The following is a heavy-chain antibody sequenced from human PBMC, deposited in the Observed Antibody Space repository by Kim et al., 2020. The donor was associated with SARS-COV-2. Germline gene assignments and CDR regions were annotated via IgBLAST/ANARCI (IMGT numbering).Heavy chain of an antibody. CDR2: INHSGST. CDR1: GGSFSGYY. Sequence: SETLSLTCAVYGGSFSGYYWSWIRQPPGKGLEWIGEINHSGSTNYNPSLKSRVTISVDTSKNQFSLKLSSVTAADTAVYYCARGPNRMVRGVIMGYNWFDPWGQGTLVTVSS. V-gene: IGHV4-34*01. D-gene: IGHD3-10*01. CDR3: ARGPNRMVRGVIMGYNWFDP. J-gene: IGHJ5*02.